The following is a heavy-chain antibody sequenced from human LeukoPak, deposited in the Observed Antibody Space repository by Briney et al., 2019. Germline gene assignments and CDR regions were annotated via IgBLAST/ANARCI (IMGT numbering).Heavy chain of an antibody. J-gene: IGHJ4*02. CDR3: ARWGPVETAIFDY. Sequence: PGRSLRPSCAASGFTFSNYGMQWVRQAPCKGLEWVAVIWPDGSKTYYADPVKGRFTITRDNSKNSLYLQMNSLRVEDMAVYYCARWGPVETAIFDYWGQGTLVTVSS. CDR1: GFTFSNYG. V-gene: IGHV3-33*01. D-gene: IGHD2-21*02. CDR2: IWPDGSKT.